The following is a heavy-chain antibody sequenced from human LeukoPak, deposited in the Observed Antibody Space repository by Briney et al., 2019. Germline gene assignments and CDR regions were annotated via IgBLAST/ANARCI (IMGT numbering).Heavy chain of an antibody. CDR2: IWYDGSNK. D-gene: IGHD1-26*01. Sequence: GGSLRLSCAASGFTFSSYGMHWVRQAPGKGLEWVAVIWYDGSNKYYADSVKGRFTISRDNSKNTLYLQMNSLRAEDTAVYYCARDPFEGAKPDYFDYWGQGTLVTVSS. V-gene: IGHV3-33*01. CDR3: ARDPFEGAKPDYFDY. CDR1: GFTFSSYG. J-gene: IGHJ4*02.